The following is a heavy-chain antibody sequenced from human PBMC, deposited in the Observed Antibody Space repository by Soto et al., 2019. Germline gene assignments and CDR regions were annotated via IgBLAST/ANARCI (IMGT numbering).Heavy chain of an antibody. Sequence: SETLSLTCNVSGGSISTSRSYWAWIRQPPGKGLEWLANIFYSGSTYYNPSLASRVTVSVDTSKNEFSLKLRSVTAADTAVYYCARQPTTGDTDLWFDPWGQGTLDTVSS. J-gene: IGHJ5*02. CDR1: GGSISTSRSY. CDR2: IFYSGST. V-gene: IGHV4-39*01. D-gene: IGHD2-21*01. CDR3: ARQPTTGDTDLWFDP.